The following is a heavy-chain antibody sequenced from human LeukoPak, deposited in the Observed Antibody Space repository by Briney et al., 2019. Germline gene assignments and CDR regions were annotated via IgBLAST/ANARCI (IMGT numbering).Heavy chain of an antibody. CDR2: IIPILGIA. CDR3: ARAEGSGYYY. J-gene: IGHJ4*02. D-gene: IGHD3-22*01. Sequence: SVKVSCKASGGTFSSYAISWVRQAPGQGLEWMGRIIPILGIANYAQKFQGRVTITTDESTSTAYMELSSLRSEDTAVYYCARAEGSGYYYWGQGTLVTVSS. CDR1: GGTFSSYA. V-gene: IGHV1-69*04.